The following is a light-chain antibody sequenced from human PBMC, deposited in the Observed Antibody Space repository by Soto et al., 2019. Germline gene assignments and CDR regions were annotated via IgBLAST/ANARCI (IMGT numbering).Light chain of an antibody. Sequence: EIVLIQSPATLSLSPGERATLSCRASQSVSSSLAWYQQKPGQALRLLIYDASTRATGIPARFSGSGSGTDFTLTISRLEPEDFAVYYCQQYNNWPQTFGQGTKVDIK. CDR3: QQYNNWPQT. V-gene: IGKV3-15*01. J-gene: IGKJ1*01. CDR1: QSVSSS. CDR2: DAS.